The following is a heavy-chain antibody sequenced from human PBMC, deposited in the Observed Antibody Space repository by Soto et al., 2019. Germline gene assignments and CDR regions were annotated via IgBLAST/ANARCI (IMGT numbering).Heavy chain of an antibody. J-gene: IGHJ6*02. V-gene: IGHV4-34*01. Sequence: SETLSLTCAVYGGSFSCYWWTWIRQPPGKGLEWIGDINHSGSTNYNSSLKSRVTISVDTSKNQLSLNLRSVTAADTAVYYCAREEVPQWFTRGYYGMDVWGQGTTVTVSS. CDR1: GGSFSCYW. D-gene: IGHD2-2*01. CDR2: INHSGST. CDR3: AREEVPQWFTRGYYGMDV.